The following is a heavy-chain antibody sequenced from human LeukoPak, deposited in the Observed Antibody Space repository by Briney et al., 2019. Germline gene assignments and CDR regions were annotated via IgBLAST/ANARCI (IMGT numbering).Heavy chain of an antibody. Sequence: PSETLSLTCTVSGGSISSYYWSWIRQPPGKGLEWIGYIYTSGSTNYNPSLESRVTISVDTSKKQFSLKLSSVTAADTAVYYCAREKIGYYDGSGRGWFDPWGQGTLVTVSS. J-gene: IGHJ5*02. V-gene: IGHV4-4*08. D-gene: IGHD3-22*01. CDR1: GGSISSYY. CDR2: IYTSGST. CDR3: AREKIGYYDGSGRGWFDP.